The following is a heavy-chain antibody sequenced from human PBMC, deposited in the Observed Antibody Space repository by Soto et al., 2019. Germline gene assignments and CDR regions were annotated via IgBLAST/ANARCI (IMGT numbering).Heavy chain of an antibody. CDR1: GYTFTSYG. CDR2: ISAYNGNT. Sequence: ASVKVCCKASGYTFTSYGISWVRQAPGQGLEWMGWISAYNGNTNYAQKLQGRVTMTADTSTSTAYMELRSLRSDDMAVYYCARDRIKGIAVAGTGSYWGQGTLVTVSS. CDR3: ARDRIKGIAVAGTGSY. J-gene: IGHJ4*02. V-gene: IGHV1-18*03. D-gene: IGHD6-19*01.